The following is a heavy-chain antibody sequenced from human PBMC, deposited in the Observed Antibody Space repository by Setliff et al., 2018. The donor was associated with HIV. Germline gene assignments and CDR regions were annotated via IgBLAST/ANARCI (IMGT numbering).Heavy chain of an antibody. D-gene: IGHD6-19*01. Sequence: PSETLSLTCTVSGGSISSSSYYWGWIRQPPGKGLEWIGSIYHSGSTYYNPSLKSRVTISVDTSKNQFSLKLSSVTAADTAVYYCARDDSSGWHFYYYYGMDVWGQGTTVTVS. CDR1: GGSISSSSYY. J-gene: IGHJ6*02. V-gene: IGHV4-39*07. CDR3: ARDDSSGWHFYYYYGMDV. CDR2: IYHSGST.